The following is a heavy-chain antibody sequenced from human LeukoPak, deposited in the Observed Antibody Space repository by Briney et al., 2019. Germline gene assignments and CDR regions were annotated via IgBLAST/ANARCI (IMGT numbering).Heavy chain of an antibody. V-gene: IGHV4-59*01. CDR1: GGSISSYY. CDR3: ARDRATGEAFDI. J-gene: IGHJ3*02. CDR2: IYYSGST. D-gene: IGHD7-27*01. Sequence: SETLSLTCTVSGGSISSYYWSWIRQPPGKGLEWIGYIYYSGSTNYNPSLKSRVTISVDTSKNQFSLKLSSVTAADTAVYYCARDRATGEAFDIWGQGTMVTVSS.